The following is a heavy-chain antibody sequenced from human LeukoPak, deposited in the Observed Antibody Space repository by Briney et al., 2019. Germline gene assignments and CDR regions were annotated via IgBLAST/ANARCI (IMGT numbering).Heavy chain of an antibody. CDR2: IIPILGIA. V-gene: IGHV1-69*04. Sequence: SVKVSCKASGGTFSSYAISWVRQAPGQGLEWMGRIIPILGIANYAQKFQGRVTITADKSTSTAYMELSSLRSEDTAVYYCAKSAQLGVPFDYWGQGTLVTVSS. CDR3: AKSAQLGVPFDY. CDR1: GGTFSSYA. D-gene: IGHD2-2*01. J-gene: IGHJ4*02.